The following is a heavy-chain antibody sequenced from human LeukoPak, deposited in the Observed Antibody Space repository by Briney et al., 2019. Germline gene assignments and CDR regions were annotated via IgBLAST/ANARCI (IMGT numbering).Heavy chain of an antibody. V-gene: IGHV4-34*01. Sequence: SETLSLTCAVYGGSFSGYYWSWIRQPPGKGLEWIGEINHSGSTNYNPSLKSRVTISVDTSKNQFSLKLSSATAADTAVYYCARSRGVGWLQSAVDYWGQGTLVTVSS. J-gene: IGHJ4*02. D-gene: IGHD5-24*01. CDR3: ARSRGVGWLQSAVDY. CDR2: INHSGST. CDR1: GGSFSGYY.